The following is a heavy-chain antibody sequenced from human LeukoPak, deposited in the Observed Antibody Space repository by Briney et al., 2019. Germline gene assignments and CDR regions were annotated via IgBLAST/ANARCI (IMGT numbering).Heavy chain of an antibody. J-gene: IGHJ4*02. CDR1: GYSFTSHW. V-gene: IGHV5-51*01. D-gene: IGHD6-6*01. Sequence: GESLKISCKGSGYSFTSHWIAWVRQMPGKGLELMGIIYPGDSDTRYSPSFQGQVTISADKSISTAYLQWSSLKASDTAMYFCARHGVTGSSSSPNDYWGQGTLVTVSS. CDR2: IYPGDSDT. CDR3: ARHGVTGSSSSPNDY.